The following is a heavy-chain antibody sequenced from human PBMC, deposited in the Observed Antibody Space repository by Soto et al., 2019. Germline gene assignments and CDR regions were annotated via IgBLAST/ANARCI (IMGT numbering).Heavy chain of an antibody. D-gene: IGHD4-17*01. Sequence: SETLSLTCTVSGGSISSGGSYWNWIRQHPGKGLEWIGYIAYSGSTYYNPSLQSRVTISVDTSKNQFSLKLRSVTAADTAVYYCARDGTVTTGQGTFYYGFDVWGQGTTVTVSS. CDR2: IAYSGST. CDR1: GGSISSGGSY. CDR3: ARDGTVTTGQGTFYYGFDV. J-gene: IGHJ6*02. V-gene: IGHV4-31*03.